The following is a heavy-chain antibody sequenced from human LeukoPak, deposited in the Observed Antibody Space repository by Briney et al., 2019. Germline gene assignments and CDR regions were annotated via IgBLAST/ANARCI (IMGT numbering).Heavy chain of an antibody. CDR2: IIPILGIA. CDR1: GGTFSSYA. J-gene: IGHJ5*02. Sequence: SVKVSCKASGGTFSSYAISWVRQAPGQGLEWMGRIIPILGIANYAQKFQGRVTITADKSTSTAYMELSSLRSEDTAVYYCARDFAPGWRTNWFDPWGQGTLVTVSS. D-gene: IGHD6-19*01. CDR3: ARDFAPGWRTNWFDP. V-gene: IGHV1-69*04.